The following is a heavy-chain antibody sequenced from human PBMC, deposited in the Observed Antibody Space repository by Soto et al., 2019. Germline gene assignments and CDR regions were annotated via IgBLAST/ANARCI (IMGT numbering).Heavy chain of an antibody. D-gene: IGHD3-10*01. CDR2: IYPGDSDT. Sequence: RGESLKISCKGSGYSFTSYWIGWVRQMPGKGLEWMGIIYPGDSDTRYSPSFQGQVTISADKSISTAYLQWSSLKASDTAMYYCAISVYYGSGSPFDGMDVWGQGTTVTVSS. CDR3: AISVYYGSGSPFDGMDV. CDR1: GYSFTSYW. V-gene: IGHV5-51*01. J-gene: IGHJ6*02.